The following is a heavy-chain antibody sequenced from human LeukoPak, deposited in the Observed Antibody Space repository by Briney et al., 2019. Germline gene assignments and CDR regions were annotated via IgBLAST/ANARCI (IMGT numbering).Heavy chain of an antibody. J-gene: IGHJ4*02. Sequence: SETLSLTCAVYGGSFSGYYWSWIRQPPGKGLEWIGEINHSGSTNYNPSLKSRVTISVDTSKNQFSLKLSSVTAADTAVYYCAATMIVDYYFDYWGQGTLVTVSS. CDR2: INHSGST. V-gene: IGHV4-34*01. CDR1: GGSFSGYY. CDR3: AATMIVDYYFDY. D-gene: IGHD3-22*01.